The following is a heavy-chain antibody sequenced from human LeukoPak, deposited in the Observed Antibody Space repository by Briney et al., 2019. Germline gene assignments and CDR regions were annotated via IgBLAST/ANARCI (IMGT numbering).Heavy chain of an antibody. Sequence: GGSLRLSCAASGFTFSSFPMSWVRQAPGKGLQWVSGITGRGGNTYYADSVEGRLTISRDNSKNTLSLQMDSLRAEDTAIYYCARDRAAFDSWGQGTLVTVSS. CDR3: ARDRAAFDS. CDR1: GFTFSSFP. D-gene: IGHD6-25*01. CDR2: ITGRGGNT. J-gene: IGHJ4*02. V-gene: IGHV3-23*01.